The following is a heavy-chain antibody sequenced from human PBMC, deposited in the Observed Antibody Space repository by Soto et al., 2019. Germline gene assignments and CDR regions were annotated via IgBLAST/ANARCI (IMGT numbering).Heavy chain of an antibody. Sequence: QLQLQESGSGLVKPSQTLSLTCAVSGGSISSGGYSWSWIRQPPGKGLEWIGYIYHSGSTYYNPSRKIRVTISVDRSKTQFSLKLSSVTAADTAVYYCAAGGGLPRYYWGQGTLVTVSS. CDR1: GGSISSGGYS. J-gene: IGHJ4*02. CDR2: IYHSGST. D-gene: IGHD5-12*01. V-gene: IGHV4-30-2*01. CDR3: AAGGGLPRYY.